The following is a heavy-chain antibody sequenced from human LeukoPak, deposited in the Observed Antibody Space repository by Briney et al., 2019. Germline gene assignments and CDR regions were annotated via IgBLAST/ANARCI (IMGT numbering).Heavy chain of an antibody. V-gene: IGHV4-59*01. D-gene: IGHD6-19*01. Sequence: SETLSLTCTLSVGSLIRYYCSCIRQPPQERLESSCHIYYRGSSNYIPRRKRRVTMSVDTSKIQFSPILSSVTAADPAVYYCVRLGEVCSGWSPTFDCWGQGALVTDSS. CDR1: VGSLIRYY. CDR3: VRLGEVCSGWSPTFDC. J-gene: IGHJ4*02. CDR2: IYYRGSS.